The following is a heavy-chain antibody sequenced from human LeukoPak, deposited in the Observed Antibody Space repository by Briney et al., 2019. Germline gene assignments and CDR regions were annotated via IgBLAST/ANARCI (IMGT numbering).Heavy chain of an antibody. CDR1: GGSISSGGYY. J-gene: IGHJ6*02. CDR3: ARGPDYGYYYYGMDV. Sequence: SETLSLTCTVSGGSISSGGYYWSWIRQHPGKGLEWIGYIYYSGSTYYNPSLKSRVTISVDTSKNQFSLKLSSVTAADTAVYYRARGPDYGYYYYGMDVWGQGTTVTVSS. CDR2: IYYSGST. V-gene: IGHV4-31*03. D-gene: IGHD3-16*01.